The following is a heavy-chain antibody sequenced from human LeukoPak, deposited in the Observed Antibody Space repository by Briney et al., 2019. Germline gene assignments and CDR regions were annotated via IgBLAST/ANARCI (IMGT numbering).Heavy chain of an antibody. CDR1: GGSISGTDLY. CDR3: ARAQLRITIFGVVIGPPTLWFDP. D-gene: IGHD3-3*01. V-gene: IGHV4-39*07. Sequence: SETLSLTCTVSGGSISGTDLYWGWIRQLPGKGLEWIGNIHSSGNSFCNPSLKSRVTISVDTSKNQFSLKLSSVTAADTAVYYCARAQLRITIFGVVIGPPTLWFDPWGQGTLVTVSS. J-gene: IGHJ5*02. CDR2: IHSSGNS.